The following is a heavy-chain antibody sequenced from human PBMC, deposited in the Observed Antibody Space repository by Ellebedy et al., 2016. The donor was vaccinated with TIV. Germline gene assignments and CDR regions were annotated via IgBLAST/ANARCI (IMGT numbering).Heavy chain of an antibody. V-gene: IGHV1-69*13. Sequence: ASVKVSCKASGGTSNSYSISWVRQAPGQGLEWIGGIIPMFGTVNLAQRFQGRVRITADESTSTDYMELSSLRSDDTAVYYCWARGSPYYGGMDVWGQGTTVTVSS. CDR2: IIPMFGTV. CDR1: GGTSNSYS. CDR3: WARGSPYYGGMDV. J-gene: IGHJ6*02.